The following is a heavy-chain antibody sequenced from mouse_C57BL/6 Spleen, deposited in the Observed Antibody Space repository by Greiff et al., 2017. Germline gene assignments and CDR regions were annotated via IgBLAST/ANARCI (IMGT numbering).Heavy chain of an antibody. J-gene: IGHJ3*01. CDR2: ISSGGSYT. Sequence: EVMLVESGGDLVKPGGSLKLSCAASGFTFSSYGMSWVRQTPDKRLEWVATISSGGSYTYYPESVKGLFTISRDNAKNTLYLQMRSLKAEDTAMYYCARLRYGSPAYWGQGTLVTVSA. D-gene: IGHD1-1*01. CDR1: GFTFSSYG. CDR3: ARLRYGSPAY. V-gene: IGHV5-6*01.